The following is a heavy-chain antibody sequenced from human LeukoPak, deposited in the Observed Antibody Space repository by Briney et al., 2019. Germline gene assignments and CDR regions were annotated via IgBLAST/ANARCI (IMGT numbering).Heavy chain of an antibody. J-gene: IGHJ4*02. V-gene: IGHV4-39*07. CDR2: IYYSGST. D-gene: IGHD6-13*01. CDR1: GGSISSSSYY. Sequence: PSETVSLTCTVSGGSISSSSYYWGWIRQPPGKGLEWIGSIYYSGSTYYNPSLKSRVTISVDTSKNQFSLKLSSVTAADTAVYYCARGVRLRSSSWYGYWGQGTLVTVSS. CDR3: ARGVRLRSSSWYGY.